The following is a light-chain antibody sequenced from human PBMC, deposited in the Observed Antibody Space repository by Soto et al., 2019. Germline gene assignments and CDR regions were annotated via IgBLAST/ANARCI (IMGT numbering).Light chain of an antibody. Sequence: DVVLTQSPLSLPVTLGRPASISCRSSQSLVYSDGNTHLTWFQQRPGQSPRHLLFEVSKRHSGVPDRFSGSGSGTDFTLKISRVEAEDVGVYYCMQGSHWPLTFGGGTKVEIK. J-gene: IGKJ4*01. CDR1: QSLVYSDGNTH. CDR2: EVS. V-gene: IGKV2-30*01. CDR3: MQGSHWPLT.